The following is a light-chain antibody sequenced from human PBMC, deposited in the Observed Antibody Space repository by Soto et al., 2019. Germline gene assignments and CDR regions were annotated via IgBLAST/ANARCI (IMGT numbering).Light chain of an antibody. CDR2: DAS. CDR3: QQYGNSPYA. J-gene: IGKJ2*01. Sequence: EIVLTQSPGTLSLSPGERATLSCRASQSVSSAYLAWYKQKPGQAPRVLIFDASSRATGIPDRLSGSGSGTDFTLTISRLEPEDFAVYYCQQYGNSPYAFGQGTKLEIK. CDR1: QSVSSAY. V-gene: IGKV3-20*01.